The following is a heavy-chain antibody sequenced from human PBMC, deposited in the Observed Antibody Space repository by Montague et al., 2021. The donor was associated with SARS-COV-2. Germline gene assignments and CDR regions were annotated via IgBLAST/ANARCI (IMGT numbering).Heavy chain of an antibody. D-gene: IGHD3-9*01. CDR3: ASQDYDTLTGFRYHYYGMDV. CDR2: IYGDESHT. CDR1: GVNFRSYV. Sequence: SLRLSCAASGVNFRSYVMSWVRQVPGKGLEWVSGIYGDESHTNYADPVKGRFTISRDNSKNMVYLEMSHLRAEDTAVYYCASQDYDTLTGFRYHYYGMDVWGQGTTVTVSS. V-gene: IGHV3-23*03. J-gene: IGHJ6*02.